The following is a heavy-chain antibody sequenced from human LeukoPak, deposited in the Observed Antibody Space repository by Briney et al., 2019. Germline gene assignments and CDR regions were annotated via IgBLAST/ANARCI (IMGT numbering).Heavy chain of an antibody. Sequence: SETLSLTCAVYGGSFSGYYWSWIRQPPGKGLEWIGEINHSGSTNYNPSLKSRVTISVDTSKNQFSLKLSSVTAADTAVYYCARPRSTVTTWTGFDYWGQGTLVTVSS. D-gene: IGHD4-17*01. CDR1: GGSFSGYY. V-gene: IGHV4-34*01. J-gene: IGHJ4*02. CDR3: ARPRSTVTTWTGFDY. CDR2: INHSGST.